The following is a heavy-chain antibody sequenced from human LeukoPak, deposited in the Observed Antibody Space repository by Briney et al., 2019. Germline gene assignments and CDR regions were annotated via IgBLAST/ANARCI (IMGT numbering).Heavy chain of an antibody. CDR2: INDRGLT. CDR1: GVSFSGYH. J-gene: IGHJ4*02. D-gene: IGHD4-17*01. V-gene: IGHV4-34*01. Sequence: SETLSLTCAVHGVSFSGYHWDWIRQFPGKGLEWIGEINDRGLTNYNPSLESRVTIFADTSKKQFSLKLTSVTAADTAVYYCARDPTTVFQISYYFDFWGQGTLVTVSS. CDR3: ARDPTTVFQISYYFDF.